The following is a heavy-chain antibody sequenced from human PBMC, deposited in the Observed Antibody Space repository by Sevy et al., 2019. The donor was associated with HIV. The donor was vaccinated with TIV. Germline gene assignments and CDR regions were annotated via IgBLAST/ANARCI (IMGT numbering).Heavy chain of an antibody. CDR2: IRYDGSDQ. V-gene: IGHV3-30*02. J-gene: IGHJ4*02. CDR3: AKDLAGPGRRYFDY. CDR1: GFAFSNYG. D-gene: IGHD6-13*01. Sequence: GGSLRLSCAASGFAFSNYGMHWVRQVPGKGLEWVTFIRYDGSDQYYAASVKGRFTISRDDSKNTLYLQMDSLRPEDTAIYYCAKDLAGPGRRYFDYWGQRTLVTVSS.